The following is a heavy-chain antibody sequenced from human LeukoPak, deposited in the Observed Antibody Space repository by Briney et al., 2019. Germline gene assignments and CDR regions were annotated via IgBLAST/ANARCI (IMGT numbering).Heavy chain of an antibody. CDR1: GYSFTSYG. J-gene: IGHJ4*02. CDR3: ARAEDTAMVTP. D-gene: IGHD5-18*01. CDR2: INPNGGST. V-gene: IGHV1-46*01. Sequence: ASVKISCKASGYSFTSYGISWVRQAPGQGLEWVGIINPNGGSTSYAQKFQGRVTMTRDTSTSSVYMELSSLRSDDTAVYYCARAEDTAMVTPWGQGTLVTVSS.